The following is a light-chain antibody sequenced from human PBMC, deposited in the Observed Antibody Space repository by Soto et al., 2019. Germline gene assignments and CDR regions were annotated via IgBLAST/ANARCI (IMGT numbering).Light chain of an antibody. CDR1: KSISTK. Sequence: VLTQSPDSLSLSPGERATLFCRSNKSISTKLAWYQQKPGRAPRLLFSGASSRATDTPDRFSGSGSGTDFTLIISGVEAEDFAIYYCQQYGASPWTFGQGTRVDLK. CDR2: GAS. J-gene: IGKJ1*01. CDR3: QQYGASPWT. V-gene: IGKV3-20*01.